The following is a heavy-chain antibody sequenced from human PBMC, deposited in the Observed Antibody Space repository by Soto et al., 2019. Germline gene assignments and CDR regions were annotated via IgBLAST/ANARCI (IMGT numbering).Heavy chain of an antibody. D-gene: IGHD2-2*02. J-gene: IGHJ6*02. Sequence: QVQLVQSGAEVKKPGSSVKVSCKASGGTFSSYAISWVRQAPGQGLEWMGGIIPIFGTANYAQTFQGRVTITADKSTSTAYMELSSLRSEDTAVYYCARHIPDIVVVPAAIHYYYYGMDVWGQGTTVTVSS. CDR1: GGTFSSYA. V-gene: IGHV1-69*06. CDR2: IIPIFGTA. CDR3: ARHIPDIVVVPAAIHYYYYGMDV.